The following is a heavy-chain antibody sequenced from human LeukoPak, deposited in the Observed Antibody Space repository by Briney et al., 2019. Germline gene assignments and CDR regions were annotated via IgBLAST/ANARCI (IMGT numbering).Heavy chain of an antibody. D-gene: IGHD5-24*01. CDR2: INTHGNTA. CDR3: VRDNAYTFDY. Sequence: GGSLRLSCAVSGFKFNSYWMNWVRQVPGKGLVWVAHINTHGNTANYADSVKGRFTISRDNAKSTLYLQMNSLRAEDTAIYYCVRDNAYTFDYWGHGTLVAVSS. V-gene: IGHV3-74*01. J-gene: IGHJ4*01. CDR1: GFKFNSYW.